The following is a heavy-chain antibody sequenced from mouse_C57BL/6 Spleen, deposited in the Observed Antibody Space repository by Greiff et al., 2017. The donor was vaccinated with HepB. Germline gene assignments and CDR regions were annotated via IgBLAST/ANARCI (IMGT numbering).Heavy chain of an antibody. CDR1: GYSITSGYD. CDR3: AREGFYYGSSWGYFDV. CDR2: ISYSGST. V-gene: IGHV3-1*01. J-gene: IGHJ1*03. D-gene: IGHD1-1*01. Sequence: DVKLQESGPGMVKPSQSLSLTCTVTGYSITSGYDWHWIRHFPGNKLEWMGYISYSGSTNYNPSLKSRISITHDTSKNHFFLKLNSVTTEDTATYYCAREGFYYGSSWGYFDVWGTGTTVTVSS.